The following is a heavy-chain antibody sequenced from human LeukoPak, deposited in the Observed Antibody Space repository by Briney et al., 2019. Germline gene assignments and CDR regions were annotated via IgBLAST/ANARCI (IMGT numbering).Heavy chain of an antibody. V-gene: IGHV3-11*04. D-gene: IGHD2-2*01. CDR1: GFTFSDYY. CDR2: ISSSGSTI. CDR3: ARDQMFKVVVVPAGAFDI. Sequence: GGSLRLSCAASGFTFSDYYMSWIRQAPGKGLEWVSYISSSGSTIYYADSVKGRFTISRDNAKNSLYLQMNSLRAEDTAVYYCARDQMFKVVVVPAGAFDIWGQGTMVTVSS. J-gene: IGHJ3*02.